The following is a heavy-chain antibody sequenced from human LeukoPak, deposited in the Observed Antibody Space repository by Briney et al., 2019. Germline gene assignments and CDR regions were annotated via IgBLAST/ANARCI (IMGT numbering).Heavy chain of an antibody. Sequence: GGSLRLSCAASGFTFDDYAMHWVRQAPGKGLEWVSGISWNSGSIGYADSVKGRFTISRDNSKNTLFLQMTSLRVEDTAVYYCAKDREKPSQFDYWGQGTLVTVSS. CDR1: GFTFDDYA. D-gene: IGHD1-26*01. CDR2: ISWNSGSI. V-gene: IGHV3-9*01. J-gene: IGHJ4*02. CDR3: AKDREKPSQFDY.